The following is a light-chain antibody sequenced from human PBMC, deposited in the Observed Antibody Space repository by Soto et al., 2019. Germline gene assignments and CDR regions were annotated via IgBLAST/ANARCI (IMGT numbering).Light chain of an antibody. CDR1: QSVDSN. CDR3: QQYTNWPK. CDR2: GAS. Sequence: EIVMTQSPATLSVSPGERATLSCRARQSVDSNLAWYQQKPGQAPRLLIYGASTRATGIPARFSGSGSGTEFTLTISSLQFEDFAVYYCQQYTNWPKFGQGTKV. V-gene: IGKV3-15*01. J-gene: IGKJ1*01.